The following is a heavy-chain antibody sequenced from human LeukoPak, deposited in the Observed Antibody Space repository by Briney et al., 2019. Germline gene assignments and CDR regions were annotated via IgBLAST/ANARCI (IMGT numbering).Heavy chain of an antibody. CDR3: AIVLYYYDSSVYYGYASDI. V-gene: IGHV4-31*03. CDR1: GGSISSGGYY. J-gene: IGHJ3*02. CDR2: IYYSGST. D-gene: IGHD3-22*01. Sequence: PSQTLSLTCTVSGGSISSGGYYWSWIRQHPGKGLEWIGYIYYSGSTYYNPSLKSRVTISVDTSRNQFSLELSSVTAADTAVYYCAIVLYYYDSSVYYGYASDIWGQGTMVTVSS.